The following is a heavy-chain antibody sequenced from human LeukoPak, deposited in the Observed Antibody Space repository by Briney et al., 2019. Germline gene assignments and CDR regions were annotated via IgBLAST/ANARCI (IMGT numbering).Heavy chain of an antibody. CDR2: ISAYNGNT. CDR3: ARGWTPDGSGSHWYFDL. D-gene: IGHD3-10*01. J-gene: IGHJ2*01. CDR1: GYTFTSYG. Sequence: GASVKVSCKASGYTFTSYGISWVRQAPGQGLEWMGWISAYNGNTNYAQKLQGRVTMTRNTSISTAYMDLSSLRSGDTAVYYCARGWTPDGSGSHWYFDLWGRGTLVTVSS. V-gene: IGHV1-18*01.